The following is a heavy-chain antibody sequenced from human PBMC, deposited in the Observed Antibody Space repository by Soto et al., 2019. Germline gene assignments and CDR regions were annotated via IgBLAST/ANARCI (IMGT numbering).Heavy chain of an antibody. Sequence: EVQLSESGGGLVQPGGSLRLSCVASGFSFSSYAMTWVRQAPGKGLEWVSAITASGGYTSYTDSVKGRFTISRDNSKNTLFLQMNSLRAEDTALYYCATGRYCSSAACLAAEWGQGTLITVSS. CDR3: ATGRYCSSAACLAAE. CDR2: ITASGGYT. V-gene: IGHV3-23*01. J-gene: IGHJ4*02. CDR1: GFSFSSYA. D-gene: IGHD2-2*01.